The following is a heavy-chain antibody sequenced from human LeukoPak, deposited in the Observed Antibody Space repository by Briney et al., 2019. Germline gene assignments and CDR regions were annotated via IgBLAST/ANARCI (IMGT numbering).Heavy chain of an antibody. Sequence: GGSLRLSCAASGFTFSSYAMSWVRQAPGKGLEWVAVISYDGSNKYYADSVKGRFTISRDNSKNTLYLQMNSLRAEDTAVYYCAKDPPYCSSTSCYLGAEYFQHWGQGTLVTVSS. J-gene: IGHJ1*01. CDR2: ISYDGSNK. V-gene: IGHV3-30-3*01. CDR1: GFTFSSYA. CDR3: AKDPPYCSSTSCYLGAEYFQH. D-gene: IGHD2-2*01.